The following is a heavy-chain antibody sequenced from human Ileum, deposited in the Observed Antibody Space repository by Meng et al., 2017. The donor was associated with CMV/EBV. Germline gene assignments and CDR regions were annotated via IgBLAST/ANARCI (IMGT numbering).Heavy chain of an antibody. J-gene: IGHJ1*01. CDR3: ARGQGSNAEYLQH. Sequence: SGFTLEDYCLRCVRQVPGKGLGWVSGINWNGGSREYADSVKGRFTISRDNAKNSLHLEMNSLRVEDTALYHCARGQGSNAEYLQHWGQGTLVTVSS. CDR2: INWNGGSR. CDR1: GFTLEDYC. V-gene: IGHV3-20*01.